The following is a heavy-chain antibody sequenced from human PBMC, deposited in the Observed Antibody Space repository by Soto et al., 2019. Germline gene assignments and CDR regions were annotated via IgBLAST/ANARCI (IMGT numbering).Heavy chain of an antibody. Sequence: QLQLLESGPGLVKPSQILSLTCTVSGGSISSSSYYWGWIRQPPGKGLEWIGSSYYSGSTYSNPSLKSLVTISVDTSKNQFSLKLSAGTAADTAVYYCASCYYYGLGKYYIDYWGQGTLVTVSS. CDR2: SYYSGST. CDR1: GGSISSSSYY. V-gene: IGHV4-39*01. CDR3: ASCYYYGLGKYYIDY. J-gene: IGHJ4*02. D-gene: IGHD3-10*01.